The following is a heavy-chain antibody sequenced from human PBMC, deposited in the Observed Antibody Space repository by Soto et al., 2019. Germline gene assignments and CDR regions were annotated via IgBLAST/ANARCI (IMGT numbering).Heavy chain of an antibody. CDR3: ARRDPYYFDY. Sequence: QVQLQQWGAGLLKPSETLSLTCAVYGGSFSGYYWSWIRQPPGKGLEWIGEINHSGSTNYNPSLKTRVTISVDTSKNQFSLKLSSVTAADKAVYYCARRDPYYFDYWGQGTLVTVSS. J-gene: IGHJ4*02. V-gene: IGHV4-34*01. CDR1: GGSFSGYY. CDR2: INHSGST.